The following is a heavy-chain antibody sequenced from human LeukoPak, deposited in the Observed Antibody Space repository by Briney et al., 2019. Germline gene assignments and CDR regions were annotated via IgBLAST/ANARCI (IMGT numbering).Heavy chain of an antibody. V-gene: IGHV4-4*07. D-gene: IGHD1-26*01. CDR2: IYTSGST. CDR1: GGSISSYY. J-gene: IGHJ4*02. Sequence: SETLSLTCTVSGGSISSYYRSWIRQPAGKGLEWIGRIYTSGSTNYNPSLKSRVTMSVDTSKNKFSLKLNSVTAADTAVYYCATDIRGGSYFGDWGQGALVTVSS. CDR3: ATDIRGGSYFGD.